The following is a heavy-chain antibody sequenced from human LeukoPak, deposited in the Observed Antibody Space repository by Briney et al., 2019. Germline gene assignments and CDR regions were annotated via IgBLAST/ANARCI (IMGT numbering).Heavy chain of an antibody. Sequence: SETLSLTCTVSGGSINTYYWSWIRQPAGKGLEWIGRIYTSGSTNYNPSLKSRVTISIDKSKNQLSLKLSSVTAADTAVYYCARDLWRFDPWGHGTLVTVSS. CDR3: ARDLWRFDP. V-gene: IGHV4-4*07. CDR1: GGSINTYY. J-gene: IGHJ5*02. CDR2: IYTSGST. D-gene: IGHD2/OR15-2a*01.